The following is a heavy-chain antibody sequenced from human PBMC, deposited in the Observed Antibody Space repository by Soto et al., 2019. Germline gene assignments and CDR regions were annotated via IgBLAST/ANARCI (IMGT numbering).Heavy chain of an antibody. V-gene: IGHV3-23*01. CDR2: ISGTGDNT. CDR1: GFTFSSYA. Sequence: VQLLESGGGLVQPGGSLRLSCAASGFTFSSYAMTWVRQAPGKGLEWVSSISGTGDNTYYADSVKGRFTISRDNSKNTLYLQMNSLRAEDTAVYYCAANPDYYYYGMDVWGLGTTVTVSS. J-gene: IGHJ6*02. CDR3: AANPDYYYYGMDV.